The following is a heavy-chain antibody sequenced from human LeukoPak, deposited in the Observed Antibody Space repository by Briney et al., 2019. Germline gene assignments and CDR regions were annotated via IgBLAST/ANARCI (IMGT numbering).Heavy chain of an antibody. CDR3: ARGGSRYDILTGYYKGVTN. V-gene: IGHV4-34*01. Sequence: SETLSLTCAVYGGSFSGYYWSWIRQPPGKGLEWIGEINHSGSTNYNPSLKSRVTISVDTSKNQFSLKLSSVTAADTAVYYCARGGSRYDILTGYYKGVTNWGQGTLVTVSS. CDR2: INHSGST. J-gene: IGHJ4*02. D-gene: IGHD3-9*01. CDR1: GGSFSGYY.